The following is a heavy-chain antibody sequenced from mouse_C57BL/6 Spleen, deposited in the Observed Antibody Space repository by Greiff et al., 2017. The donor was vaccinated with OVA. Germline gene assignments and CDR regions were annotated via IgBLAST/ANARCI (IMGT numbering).Heavy chain of an antibody. CDR3: ARGSKGMDY. CDR2: IDPSDSYT. D-gene: IGHD1-3*01. J-gene: IGHJ4*01. V-gene: IGHV1-50*01. Sequence: QVHVKQPGAELVKPGASVKLSCKASGYTFTSYWMQWVKQRPGQGLEWIGEIDPSDSYTNYNQKFKGKATLTVDTSSSTAYMQLSSLTSEDSAVYYCARGSKGMDYWGQGTSVTVSS. CDR1: GYTFTSYW.